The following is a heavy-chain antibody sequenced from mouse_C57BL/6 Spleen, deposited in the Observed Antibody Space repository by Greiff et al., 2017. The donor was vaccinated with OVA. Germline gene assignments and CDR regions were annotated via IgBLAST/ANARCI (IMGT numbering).Heavy chain of an antibody. CDR3: ARGDSSGYQAAY. CDR1: GYTFTSYW. J-gene: IGHJ3*01. D-gene: IGHD3-2*02. V-gene: IGHV1-50*01. CDR2: IDPSDSYT. Sequence: QVQLQQPGAELVKPGASVKLSCKASGYTFTSYWMQWVKQRPGQGLEWIGEIDPSDSYTNYNQKFKGKATLTVDTSSSTAYMQLSSLTSEDSAVYYCARGDSSGYQAAYWGQGTLVTVSA.